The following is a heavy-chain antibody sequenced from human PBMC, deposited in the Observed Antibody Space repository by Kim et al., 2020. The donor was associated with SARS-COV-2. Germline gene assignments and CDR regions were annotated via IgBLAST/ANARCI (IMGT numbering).Heavy chain of an antibody. D-gene: IGHD7-27*01. CDR3: ARDDSLGGFDY. CDR1: GDSITSGGYY. CDR2: IYYGGNT. V-gene: IGHV4-31*03. J-gene: IGHJ4*02. Sequence: SETLSLTCTVSGDSITSGGYYWNWIRQQPGKGLEWIGSIYYGGNTHYIPSLKSRHTISVDTSKNHFSLNLNSATAADTAVYYCARDDSLGGFDYWGQGILVTVSA.